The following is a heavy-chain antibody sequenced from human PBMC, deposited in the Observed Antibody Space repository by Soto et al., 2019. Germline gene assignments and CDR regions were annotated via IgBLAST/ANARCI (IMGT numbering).Heavy chain of an antibody. J-gene: IGHJ4*02. CDR1: GFTFSSYG. CDR3: AKGFPPPTSRRGSLEWLLGIDY. CDR2: ISYDGSNK. D-gene: IGHD3-3*01. Sequence: PGGSLRLSCAASGFTFSSYGMHWVRQAPGKGLEWVAVISYDGSNKYYADSVKGRFTISRDNSKNTLYLQMNSLRAEDTAVYYCAKGFPPPTSRRGSLEWLLGIDYWGQGTLVTVSS. V-gene: IGHV3-30*18.